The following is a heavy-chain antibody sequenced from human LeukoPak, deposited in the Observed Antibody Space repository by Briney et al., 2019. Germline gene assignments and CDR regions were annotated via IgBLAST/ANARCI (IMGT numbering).Heavy chain of an antibody. Sequence: SETLSLTCAVSGGSISSSNWWSWVRQPPGKGLEWIGEIYHSGSTNYNPSLKSRVTISVDTSKNQFSLKLSSVTAADTAVYYCARRGGITAINWFDPWGQGTLVTVSS. J-gene: IGHJ5*02. CDR2: IYHSGST. CDR1: GGSISSSNW. CDR3: ARRGGITAINWFDP. D-gene: IGHD1-14*01. V-gene: IGHV4-4*02.